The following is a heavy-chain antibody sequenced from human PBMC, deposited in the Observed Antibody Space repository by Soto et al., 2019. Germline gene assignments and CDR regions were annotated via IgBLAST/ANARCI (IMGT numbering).Heavy chain of an antibody. CDR2: INPSNGFT. J-gene: IGHJ6*02. V-gene: IGHV1-46*02. D-gene: IGHD2-21*02. CDR3: ARDWPDTYCGGDCPLGYYYHGRDV. Sequence: QVQLVQSGAELKKPGASVSLSCKASGFSFNTYYIHWVRQSPGEGLQWMGVINPSNGFTSFQQKFQGRVSMTADMSTTTVYLELSSLKSEDTAVYFCARDWPDTYCGGDCPLGYYYHGRDVWVQGTAVTVSS. CDR1: GFSFNTYY.